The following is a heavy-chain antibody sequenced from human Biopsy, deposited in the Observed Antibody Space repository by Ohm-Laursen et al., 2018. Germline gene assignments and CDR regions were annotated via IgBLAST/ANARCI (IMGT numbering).Heavy chain of an antibody. CDR2: FDTEHGAT. Sequence: ASVSASCKVSEHTPTELPMHRVRHAPGNGLGWQGGFDTEHGATLYAQKFQGRVTMTEVTSTDTAYMELSSLRSDDAAVYYCARGRRHCSGTCSRWYFDLWGRGTLVTVSS. CDR1: EHTPTELP. CDR3: ARGRRHCSGTCSRWYFDL. J-gene: IGHJ2*01. D-gene: IGHD2-2*01. V-gene: IGHV1-24*01.